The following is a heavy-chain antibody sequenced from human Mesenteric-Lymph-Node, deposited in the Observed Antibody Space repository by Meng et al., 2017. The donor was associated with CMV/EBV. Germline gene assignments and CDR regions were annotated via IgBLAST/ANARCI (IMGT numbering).Heavy chain of an antibody. CDR2: INRDGSNT. CDR3: ARGPYCSSSTCLGRYYYGMDV. D-gene: IGHD2-2*01. Sequence: GESLKISCAGSEFTFSDYWMHWVRQVPGKGLVWVSRINRDGSNTDYADSVKGRFTISRDNAKNSLYLQMNSLRAEDTAVYYCARGPYCSSSTCLGRYYYGMDVWGQGTTVTVSS. CDR1: EFTFSDYW. V-gene: IGHV3-74*01. J-gene: IGHJ6*02.